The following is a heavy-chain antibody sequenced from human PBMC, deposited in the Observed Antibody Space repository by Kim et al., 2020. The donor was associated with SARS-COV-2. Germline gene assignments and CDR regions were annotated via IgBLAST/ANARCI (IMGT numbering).Heavy chain of an antibody. Sequence: GGSLRLSCAASGFTFSTYAMTWVRQAPGKGLEWVSAISTSGTTTYYADAVKGRITTSRDYSKNPLYHQMNRLRAEDTAVYYSAKRMLGSGGKYYFYY. D-gene: IGHD2-15*01. V-gene: IGHV3-23*01. CDR2: ISTSGTTT. CDR1: GFTFSTYA. CDR3: AKRMLGSGGKYYFYY. J-gene: IGHJ6*01.